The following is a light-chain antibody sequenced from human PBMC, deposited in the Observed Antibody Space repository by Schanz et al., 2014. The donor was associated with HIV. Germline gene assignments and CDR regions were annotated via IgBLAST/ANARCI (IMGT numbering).Light chain of an antibody. V-gene: IGLV2-8*01. J-gene: IGLJ1*01. Sequence: QSALTQPPSASGSPGQSVTISCTGTNSDVGGHNYVSWFQQHPGKAPRLIIYEVTKRPSGVPDRFSGSKSGNTASLIVSGLQAEDEAEYYCSSYTSSSTRVFGTGTKLTVL. CDR1: NSDVGGHNY. CDR3: SSYTSSSTRV. CDR2: EVT.